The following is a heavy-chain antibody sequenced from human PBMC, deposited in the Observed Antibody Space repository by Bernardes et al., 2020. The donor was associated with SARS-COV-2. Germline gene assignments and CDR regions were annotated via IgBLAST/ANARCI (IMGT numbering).Heavy chain of an antibody. CDR1: GYTFINFG. J-gene: IGHJ4*02. Sequence: ASVKVSCKASGYTFINFGLSWVRHAPGQGLEWMGWISPYNGNTNYVQKFQGRLTLTTDTSTSTAHMELRSLRSDDTAFYYCARDRDYYDSPEFWGQGTLVIVSS. D-gene: IGHD3-22*01. CDR2: ISPYNGNT. CDR3: ARDRDYYDSPEF. V-gene: IGHV1-18*01.